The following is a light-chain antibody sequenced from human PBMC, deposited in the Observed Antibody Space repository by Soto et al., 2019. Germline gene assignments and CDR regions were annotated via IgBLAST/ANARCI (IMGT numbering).Light chain of an antibody. CDR3: QQYYSYPRT. J-gene: IGKJ1*01. V-gene: IGKV1-8*01. Sequence: AIRMTQSPSSFSASTGDRVTITCRASQGISSYLAWYQQKPGKAPKFLIYAASTLQSGVPSRFSGSGSGTDFTLTISCLQSEDFATYYCQQYYSYPRTFGQGIKVELK. CDR2: AAS. CDR1: QGISSY.